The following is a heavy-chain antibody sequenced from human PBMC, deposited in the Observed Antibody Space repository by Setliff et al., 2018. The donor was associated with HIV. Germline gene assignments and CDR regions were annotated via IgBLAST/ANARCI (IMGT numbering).Heavy chain of an antibody. CDR1: GDTLTNYA. Sequence: SVKVSCKAYGDTLTNYALSWVRQAPGQGLEWMGGIIPLFGTEDYAQKFQGRVTITADESTSTAYMELSSLRSEDTAVYYCAREGFDYWGQGTLVTVSS. CDR2: IIPLFGTE. CDR3: AREGFDY. V-gene: IGHV1-69*13. J-gene: IGHJ4*02.